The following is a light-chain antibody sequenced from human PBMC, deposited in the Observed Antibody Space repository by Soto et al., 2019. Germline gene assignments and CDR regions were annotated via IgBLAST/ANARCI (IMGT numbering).Light chain of an antibody. V-gene: IGKV3D-20*02. CDR2: GAS. CDR3: HQRNK. Sequence: EIVLTQSPGTLSLSPGERATLSCRASHTITNNYLAWYQQKPGQAPRLLIYGASSRATGIPLRFSGSGSGTDFTLTISSLEPEDFGVYFCHQRNKFGQGTRLEIK. CDR1: HTITNNY. J-gene: IGKJ5*01.